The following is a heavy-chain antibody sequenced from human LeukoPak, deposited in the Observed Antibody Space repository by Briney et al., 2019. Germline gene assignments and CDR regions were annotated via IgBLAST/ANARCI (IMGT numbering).Heavy chain of an antibody. CDR3: GRSSVSYGRCYYYYYMD. CDR2: ISTSGTN. D-gene: IGHD1-26*01. J-gene: IGHJ6*03. CDR1: GCSLSNYY. V-gene: IGHV4-4*07. Sequence: WESLSLSCTVSGCSLSNYYWTWIRQPAGKGLEWIGRISTSGTNNYNPSFKSRVSMFVGKSKNQFSFNQRYVTTADKAVYYCGRSSVSYGRCYYYYYMD.